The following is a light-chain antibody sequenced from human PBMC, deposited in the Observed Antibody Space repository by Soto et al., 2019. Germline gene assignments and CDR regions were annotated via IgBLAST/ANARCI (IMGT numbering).Light chain of an antibody. CDR2: LNSDGRH. CDR3: QTWGTGIRV. Sequence: QSVLTQSPSASASLGASVKLTCTLSRGHSTYAIAWHQQQAEKGPRYLMNLNSDGRHSKGDGIPDRFSGSSSGAERYLIISSLQSEDEADYYCQTWGTGIRVFGGGTQLTVL. J-gene: IGLJ3*02. V-gene: IGLV4-69*01. CDR1: RGHSTYA.